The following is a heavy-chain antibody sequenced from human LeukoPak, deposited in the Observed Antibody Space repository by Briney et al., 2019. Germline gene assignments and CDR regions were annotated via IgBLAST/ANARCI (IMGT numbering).Heavy chain of an antibody. V-gene: IGHV1-18*01. J-gene: IGHJ3*02. D-gene: IGHD6-6*01. CDR2: ISTYNDST. CDR1: GYSFTSYG. CDR3: ARRASRRSSFAFDI. Sequence: GASETLSFKASGYSFTSYGLTCVRQSPGQGLEWMGGISTYNDSTNYAQKLQRRVSMTTDSTTITAYMELRSLRSDDTAVYYCARRASRRSSFAFDIWGLGTMVTVSS.